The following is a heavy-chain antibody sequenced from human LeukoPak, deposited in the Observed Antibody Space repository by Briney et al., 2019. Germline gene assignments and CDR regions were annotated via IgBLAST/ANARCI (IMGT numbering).Heavy chain of an antibody. Sequence: GGTLRLSCAASGFTFSSYGMSWVRQAPGKGLVWVSRINSDGINTSYADSVKGRFTISRDNAKNTLNLQMNSLRAEDTAVYYCARDLGQYYDTGDNWFDPWGQGTLVTVSS. J-gene: IGHJ5*02. CDR3: ARDLGQYYDTGDNWFDP. V-gene: IGHV3-74*01. CDR2: INSDGINT. D-gene: IGHD3-22*01. CDR1: GFTFSSYG.